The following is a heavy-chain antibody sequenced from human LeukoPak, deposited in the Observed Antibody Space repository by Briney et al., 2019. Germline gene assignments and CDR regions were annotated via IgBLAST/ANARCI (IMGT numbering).Heavy chain of an antibody. D-gene: IGHD3-3*01. CDR2: ISGSGGSS. CDR3: AKAPRFLEWLLPNYYFMDV. V-gene: IGHV3-23*01. Sequence: PGGSLRLSCAASGFTFSSCAMSWVRQAPGKGLEWVSAISGSGGSSYYADSVKGRFTISRDNSKNTLYLQMNSLRAEDTAVYYCAKAPRFLEWLLPNYYFMDVWGKGTTVTVSS. J-gene: IGHJ6*03. CDR1: GFTFSSCA.